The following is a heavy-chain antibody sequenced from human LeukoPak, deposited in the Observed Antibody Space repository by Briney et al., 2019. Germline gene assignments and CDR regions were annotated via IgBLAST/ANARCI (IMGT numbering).Heavy chain of an antibody. J-gene: IGHJ6*03. CDR1: GYTFTSYG. V-gene: IGHV1-18*04. Sequence: ASVKVSCKASGYTFTSYGISWVRQAPGQGLEWMGWISAYNGNTNYAQKLQGRVTITTDTSTSTAYMELRSLRSDDTAVYYCARDAHSSSWYYYYYMDVWGKGTTVTVSS. CDR3: ARDAHSSSWYYYYYMDV. CDR2: ISAYNGNT. D-gene: IGHD6-13*01.